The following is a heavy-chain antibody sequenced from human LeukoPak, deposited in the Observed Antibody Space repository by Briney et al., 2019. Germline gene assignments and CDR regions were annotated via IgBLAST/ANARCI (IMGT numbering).Heavy chain of an antibody. D-gene: IGHD6-19*01. J-gene: IGHJ6*03. V-gene: IGHV3-74*01. CDR1: GFTFSSYW. Sequence: PGGSLRLSCAASGFTFSSYWTHWVRQAPGKGLVWVSRINSDGSSTSYADSVKGRFTISRDNAKNTLYLQMNSLRAEDTAVYYCARGSPGIAVAGPVMDVWGKGTTVTVSS. CDR2: INSDGSST. CDR3: ARGSPGIAVAGPVMDV.